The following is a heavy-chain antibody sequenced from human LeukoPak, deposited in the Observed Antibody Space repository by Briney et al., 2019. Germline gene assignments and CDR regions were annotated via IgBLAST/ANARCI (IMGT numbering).Heavy chain of an antibody. V-gene: IGHV1-18*01. Sequence: ASVKVSCKASGYTFTSYDINWVRQAPGQGLEWMGWVSGYNGNTNYAQKFEGRVAMTTDTSSSTAYMELRSLRSDDTAIYYCARGDWFDPWGQGTLVTV. J-gene: IGHJ5*02. D-gene: IGHD2-21*01. CDR3: ARGDWFDP. CDR1: GYTFTSYD. CDR2: VSGYNGNT.